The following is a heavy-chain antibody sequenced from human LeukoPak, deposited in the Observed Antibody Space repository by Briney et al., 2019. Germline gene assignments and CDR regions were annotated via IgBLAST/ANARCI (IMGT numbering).Heavy chain of an antibody. CDR1: GGSLSSTSYY. CDR2: IYYSGST. D-gene: IGHD3-22*01. J-gene: IGHJ3*01. Sequence: SETLSLTCAVSGGSLSSTSYYWAWLRQPPGRGLEWVGTIYYSGSTYHNPSLKSRVTLSVDTSRNQFSLRLSSVDAADTAVYYCAKAGVRYFDSSGLYAFDFWGQGTTVTVSS. V-gene: IGHV4-39*01. CDR3: AKAGVRYFDSSGLYAFDF.